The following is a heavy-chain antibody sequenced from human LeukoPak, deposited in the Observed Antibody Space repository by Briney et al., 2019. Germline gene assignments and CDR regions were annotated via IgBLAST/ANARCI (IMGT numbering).Heavy chain of an antibody. J-gene: IGHJ4*02. D-gene: IGHD5-12*01. Sequence: GSVKVSCKASGYTFTGYYMHWVRQAPGQGFEWMGWINPNSGGTNYAQKFQGRVTMTRDTSISTAYMELSRLRSDDTAVYYCARDRAVATIGGVDYWGQGTLVTVSS. CDR2: INPNSGGT. CDR1: GYTFTGYY. V-gene: IGHV1-2*02. CDR3: ARDRAVATIGGVDY.